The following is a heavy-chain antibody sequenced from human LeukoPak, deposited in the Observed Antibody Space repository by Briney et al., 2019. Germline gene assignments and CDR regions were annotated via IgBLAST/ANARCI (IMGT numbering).Heavy chain of an antibody. Sequence: PSETLSLTCTVSGGSISSSSYYWGWIRQPPGKGLEWIGSIYYSGSTYYNPSLKSRVTISVDTSKNQFSLKLSSVTAADTAVYYCARSPDGLRNWFDPWGQGTLVTVSS. CDR3: ARSPDGLRNWFDP. CDR2: IYYSGST. CDR1: GGSISSSSYY. J-gene: IGHJ5*02. D-gene: IGHD2-2*01. V-gene: IGHV4-39*07.